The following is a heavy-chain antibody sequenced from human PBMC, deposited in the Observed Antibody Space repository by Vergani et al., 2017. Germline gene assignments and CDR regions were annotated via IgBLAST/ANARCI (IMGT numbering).Heavy chain of an antibody. CDR3: ASPQFGGDSLDAFDI. J-gene: IGHJ3*02. Sequence: EVQLVQSGAEVKKPGESLKISCKGSGYSFTSYWIGWVRQMPGKGLEWMGIIYPGDSDTRDSPSVQGQVTSSADKSISTAYLQWSSLRASDTAMYYCASPQFGGDSLDAFDIWGQGTMVTVSS. V-gene: IGHV5-51*03. D-gene: IGHD3-16*01. CDR2: IYPGDSDT. CDR1: GYSFTSYW.